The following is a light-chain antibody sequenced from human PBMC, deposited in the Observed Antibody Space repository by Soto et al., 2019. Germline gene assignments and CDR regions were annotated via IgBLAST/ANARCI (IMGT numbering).Light chain of an antibody. CDR3: QQYNNWWT. J-gene: IGKJ1*01. CDR2: GAS. Sequence: EIVMTQSPATLSVSPGERATLSCRASQSVSSSLAWYQQKPGQAPRLLIYGASTRATGIPARFSGSGSETEFTLTISSLQSEDSAVYYCQQYNNWWTFGQGTKV. CDR1: QSVSSS. V-gene: IGKV3-15*01.